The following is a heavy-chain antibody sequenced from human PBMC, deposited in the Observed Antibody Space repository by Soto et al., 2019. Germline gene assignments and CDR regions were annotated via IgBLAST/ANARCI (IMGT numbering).Heavy chain of an antibody. Sequence: SETLSLTCTVSGGSVSSGSYYWSWIRQPPGKGLEWIGYIYYSGSTNYNPSLKSRVTISVDTSKNQFSLKLSSVTAADTAVYYCARGYSSGWYFNWFDPWGQGTLVTFSS. CDR1: GGSVSSGSYY. CDR3: ARGYSSGWYFNWFDP. V-gene: IGHV4-61*01. J-gene: IGHJ5*02. CDR2: IYYSGST. D-gene: IGHD6-19*01.